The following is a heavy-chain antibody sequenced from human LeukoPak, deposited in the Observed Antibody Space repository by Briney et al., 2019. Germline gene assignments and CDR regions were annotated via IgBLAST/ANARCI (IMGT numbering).Heavy chain of an antibody. CDR3: ARESGMWFGELFFDY. Sequence: SETLSLTCTVSGGSISGYYWSWIRQPPGKGLEWIGEINHSGSTNYNPSLKSRVTISVDTSKNQFSLKLSSVTAADTAVYYCARESGMWFGELFFDYWGQGTLVTVSS. CDR2: INHSGST. V-gene: IGHV4-34*01. D-gene: IGHD3-10*01. J-gene: IGHJ4*02. CDR1: GGSISGYY.